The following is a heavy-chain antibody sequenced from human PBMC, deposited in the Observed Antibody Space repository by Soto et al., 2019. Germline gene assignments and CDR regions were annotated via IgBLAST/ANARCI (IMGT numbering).Heavy chain of an antibody. CDR1: GDSMSSSDYY. CDR2: IHYSGST. J-gene: IGHJ4*02. D-gene: IGHD6-19*01. CDR3: ARRTVNIRTFYSGLKTHCFDY. V-gene: IGHV4-39*01. Sequence: SETLSLTCAVSGDSMSSSDYYWGWIRQPPGKGLEWIGSIHYSGSTYYNPSLQSRVAISVDTSKNQFSLKLKSVTAADTAIYYCARRTVNIRTFYSGLKTHCFDYWGQGAPVTVSS.